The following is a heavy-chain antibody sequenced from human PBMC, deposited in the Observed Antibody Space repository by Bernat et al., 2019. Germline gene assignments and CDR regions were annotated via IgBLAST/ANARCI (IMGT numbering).Heavy chain of an antibody. Sequence: QVQLVESGGGVVQPGRSLRLSCAASGFTFSSYAMHWVRQASGKGLEWVAVISYNGSNNYYSDSVKGRFTISSDNSKNTLYLQMNSLRAEDTAVYYCAREYSSSSGPRNYFDYWDQGTLVTVAA. CDR2: ISYNGSNN. CDR1: GFTFSSYA. CDR3: AREYSSSSGPRNYFDY. D-gene: IGHD6-6*01. V-gene: IGHV3-30*01. J-gene: IGHJ4*02.